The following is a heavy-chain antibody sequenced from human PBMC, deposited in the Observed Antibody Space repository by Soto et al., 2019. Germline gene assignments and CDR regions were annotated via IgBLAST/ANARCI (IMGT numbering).Heavy chain of an antibody. V-gene: IGHV1-69*01. CDR2: IIPISGTA. J-gene: IGHJ6*02. Sequence: QVQLVQSGAEVKKPGSSEKDSCKASGGTFSSYANSWLRQAPGQGLECMGGIIPISGTANYAQKFQGRVTITAFESTSTAYMELSSLRPEDTAVYYCARSQGSSTSLEIYYYYYYGMDVWGQGTTVTVSS. CDR1: GGTFSSYA. CDR3: ARSQGSSTSLEIYYYYYYGMDV. D-gene: IGHD2-2*01.